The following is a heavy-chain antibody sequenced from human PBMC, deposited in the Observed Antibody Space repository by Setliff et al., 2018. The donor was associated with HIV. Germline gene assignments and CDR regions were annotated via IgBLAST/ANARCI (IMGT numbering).Heavy chain of an antibody. CDR3: ASRVYYYDESRILREEGFVP. CDR1: GGSISDNKYY. Sequence: SETLSLTSSVSGGSISDNKYYWSWIRQPPGKGLEWTGSIYHTGKTYYNSALKNRLTISVDTSKNQFSLELSSVTAADTAVYYCASRVYYYDESRILREEGFVPWGQGTLVTVSS. CDR2: IYHTGKT. D-gene: IGHD3-22*01. V-gene: IGHV4-39*01. J-gene: IGHJ5*02.